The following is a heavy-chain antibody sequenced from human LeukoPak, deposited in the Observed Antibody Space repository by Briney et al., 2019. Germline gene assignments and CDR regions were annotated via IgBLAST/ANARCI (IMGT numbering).Heavy chain of an antibody. V-gene: IGHV4-59*01. J-gene: IGHJ4*02. CDR2: IYYRVTS. D-gene: IGHD3-10*01. CDR3: ARAVGGDGSGSL. CDR1: GGSISSFY. Sequence: SETLSLTCTVSGGSISSFYWSWIRQPPGKGLEWIGYIYYRVTSDYNPSLKSRVTMSVDMSTRQISLKLSSVTAADTAVYYCARAVGGDGSGSLWGPGTLVTVSS.